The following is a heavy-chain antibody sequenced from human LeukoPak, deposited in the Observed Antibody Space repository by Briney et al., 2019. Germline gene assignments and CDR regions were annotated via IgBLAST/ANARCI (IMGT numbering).Heavy chain of an antibody. CDR3: ARDSRAFCGGDCYSPFDY. J-gene: IGHJ4*02. CDR1: GXTFNTYA. Sequence: GGSLRLSCAASGXTFNTYAMNWVRQAPGKGLEWVSSISSSNTYIYYAASVKGRFTISRDNAKNSLYLQMNSLRAEDTAVYYCARDSRAFCGGDCYSPFDYWGQGTLVTVSS. V-gene: IGHV3-21*01. CDR2: ISSSNTYI. D-gene: IGHD2-21*02.